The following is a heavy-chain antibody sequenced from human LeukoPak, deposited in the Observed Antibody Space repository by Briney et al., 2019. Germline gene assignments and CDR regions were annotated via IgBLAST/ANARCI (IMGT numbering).Heavy chain of an antibody. Sequence: GRSLRLSCAASGFTFDDYAMHWGRQAPGKGLEWVSGISWNSGSIGYADSVKGRFTISRDNAKNSLYLQMNSLRAEDTALYYCAKFSDPGYFDYWGQGTLVTVSS. V-gene: IGHV3-9*01. CDR1: GFTFDDYA. J-gene: IGHJ4*02. CDR3: AKFSDPGYFDY. CDR2: ISWNSGSI.